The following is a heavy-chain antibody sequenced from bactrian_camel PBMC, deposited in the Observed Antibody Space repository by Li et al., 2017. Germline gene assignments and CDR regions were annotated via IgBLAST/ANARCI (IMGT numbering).Heavy chain of an antibody. CDR2: IGSDGMT. D-gene: IGHD3*01. V-gene: IGHV3S63*01. CDR3: VRVGDDYCSGSWCYHY. Sequence: VQLVESGGGSVQTGETLRLSCTVSGFSFDDSDMGWYRQSTGNECELVSSIGSDGMTWYVDSVKGRFTISQDSAQNTVYLQMNSLKPEDTAVYYCVRVGDDYCSGSWCYHYWGQGTQVTVS. J-gene: IGHJ4*01. CDR1: GFSFDDSD.